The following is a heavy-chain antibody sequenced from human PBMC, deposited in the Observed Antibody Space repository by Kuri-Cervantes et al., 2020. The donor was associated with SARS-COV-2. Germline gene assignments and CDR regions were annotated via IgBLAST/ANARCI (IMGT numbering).Heavy chain of an antibody. CDR3: ARDDNSLDFWSGYGYYYGMDV. Sequence: GGSLRLSCVASGFTFSSYNMNWVRQAPGKGLEWVSSINSSSSYIYYADSVKGRFTVSRDNAKSSLYLQMNSLRDEDTAVYYCARDDNSLDFWSGYGYYYGMDVWGQGTMVTVSS. CDR2: INSSSSYI. J-gene: IGHJ6*02. CDR1: GFTFSSYN. D-gene: IGHD3-3*01. V-gene: IGHV3-21*01.